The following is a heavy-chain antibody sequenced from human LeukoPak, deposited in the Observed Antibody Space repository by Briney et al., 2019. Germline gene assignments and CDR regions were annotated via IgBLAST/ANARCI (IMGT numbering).Heavy chain of an antibody. CDR1: GGTFSIYA. J-gene: IGHJ4*02. CDR3: ARDWGGSYPGYFDY. CDR2: TIPIFGTA. V-gene: IGHV1-69*05. D-gene: IGHD1-26*01. Sequence: AGEVSCKAAGGTFSIYAISWVRQAPGQGLELMGGTIPIFGTANYAQKFQGRVTITTDESTSTAYMELSSLRSEDTAVYYCARDWGGSYPGYFDYWGQGTLVTVSS.